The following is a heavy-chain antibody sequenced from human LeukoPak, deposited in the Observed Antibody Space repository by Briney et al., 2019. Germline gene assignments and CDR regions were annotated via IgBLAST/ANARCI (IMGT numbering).Heavy chain of an antibody. CDR1: GGTFSSYA. CDR3: ATDALGLVMVTAKAFDI. D-gene: IGHD2-21*02. Sequence: SVKVSCKASGGTFSSYAISWVRQAPGQGLEWMGGIIPIFGIANYAQKFQGRVTITADKSTSTAYMELSSLRSEDTAVYYCATDALGLVMVTAKAFDIWGQGTMVTVSS. J-gene: IGHJ3*02. CDR2: IIPIFGIA. V-gene: IGHV1-69*10.